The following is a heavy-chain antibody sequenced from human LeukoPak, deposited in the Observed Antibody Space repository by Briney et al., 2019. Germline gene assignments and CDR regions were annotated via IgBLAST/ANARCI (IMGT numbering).Heavy chain of an antibody. Sequence: ASVEVSCKASGYTFTSYYMHWVRQAPGQGLEWMGIINPRGGSTSYAQKFQGRVTMTRDMSTSTVYMELSSLRSEDTAVYYCARDRPRIAAAGRYYYYYMDVWGKGTTVTVSS. CDR2: INPRGGST. CDR3: ARDRPRIAAAGRYYYYYMDV. V-gene: IGHV1-46*01. D-gene: IGHD6-13*01. J-gene: IGHJ6*03. CDR1: GYTFTSYY.